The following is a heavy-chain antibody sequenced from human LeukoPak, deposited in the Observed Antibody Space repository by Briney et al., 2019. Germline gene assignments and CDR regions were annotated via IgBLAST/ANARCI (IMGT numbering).Heavy chain of an antibody. CDR3: AKDTGGWLRPNYFDY. D-gene: IGHD5-12*01. V-gene: IGHV3-23*01. Sequence: QPGGSLRLSCAASGFTFSSDAMSWVRQAPGKGLEWVSGISGSGGSTNYADSVKGRFTISRDNSENTLYLQMNSLRAEDTAVYYCAKDTGGWLRPNYFDYWGQGTLVTVSS. J-gene: IGHJ4*02. CDR2: ISGSGGST. CDR1: GFTFSSDA.